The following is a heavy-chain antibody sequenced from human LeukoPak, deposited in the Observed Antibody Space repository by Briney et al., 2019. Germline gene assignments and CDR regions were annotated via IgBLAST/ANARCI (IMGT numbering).Heavy chain of an antibody. J-gene: IGHJ5*02. D-gene: IGHD4-17*01. V-gene: IGHV3-30*18. CDR1: GFTFSSYG. CDR3: GKYSDYGDYLDWFDP. Sequence: GRSLRLSCAASGFTFSSYGMHGVRQAPGKGLDGVAVISYYGSKKYYADAVKGRFTISRDNSKNTLYLQMNSLRAEDTAVYYCGKYSDYGDYLDWFDPWGQGTLVTVCS. CDR2: ISYYGSKK.